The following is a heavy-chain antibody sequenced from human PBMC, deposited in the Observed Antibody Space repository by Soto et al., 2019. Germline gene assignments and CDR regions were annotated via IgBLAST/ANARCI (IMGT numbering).Heavy chain of an antibody. CDR1: GGSISSGDYY. J-gene: IGHJ5*02. V-gene: IGHV4-30-4*01. Sequence: PSETLSLTCTVSGGSISSGDYYWSWIRQPPGKGLEWIGYIYYSGSTYYNPSLKSRVTISVDTSKNQFSLKLSSVTAADTAVYYCARDHTVTHNWFDPWGQGTLVTVSS. CDR3: ARDHTVTHNWFDP. CDR2: IYYSGST. D-gene: IGHD4-17*01.